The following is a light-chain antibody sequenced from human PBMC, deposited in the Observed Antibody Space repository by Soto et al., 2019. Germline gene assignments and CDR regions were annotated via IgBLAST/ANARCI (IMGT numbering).Light chain of an antibody. Sequence: EIVLTQSPGTRYLSPGERATLSCRASQSVTSSYLAWYQQKPGQAPRLLIYGASSRATDIPDRFSGSGSGTDFTLTISRLEHEDCAVYYCQQYGSSVWTFGQGTKVE. CDR3: QQYGSSVWT. CDR1: QSVTSSY. V-gene: IGKV3-20*01. J-gene: IGKJ1*01. CDR2: GAS.